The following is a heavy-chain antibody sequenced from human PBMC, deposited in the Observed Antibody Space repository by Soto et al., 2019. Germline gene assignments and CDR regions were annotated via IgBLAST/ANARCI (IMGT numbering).Heavy chain of an antibody. D-gene: IGHD3-3*01. CDR1: GFTFSSYA. CDR2: ISGSGGST. V-gene: IGHV3-23*01. Sequence: GGSLRLSCAASGFTFSSYAMSWVRQAPGKGLEWVSAISGSGGSTYYADSVKGRFTISRDNSKNTLYLQMNSLRAEDTAVYYFAKCQEAYDFWSGLSWFDPWGQGTLVTVSS. J-gene: IGHJ5*02. CDR3: AKCQEAYDFWSGLSWFDP.